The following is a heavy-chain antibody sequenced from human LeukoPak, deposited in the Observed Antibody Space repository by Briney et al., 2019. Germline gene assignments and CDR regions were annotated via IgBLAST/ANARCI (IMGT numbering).Heavy chain of an antibody. D-gene: IGHD3-3*01. Sequence: GASVKVSCKASGYTFTGYYMHWVRQAPGQGLEWMGWINPNSGGTNYAQKFQGRVTITADKSTSTAYMELSSLRSEDTAVYYCATSLRFLEWLPNWFDPWGQGTLVTVSS. CDR2: INPNSGGT. CDR1: GYTFTGYY. CDR3: ATSLRFLEWLPNWFDP. V-gene: IGHV1-2*02. J-gene: IGHJ5*02.